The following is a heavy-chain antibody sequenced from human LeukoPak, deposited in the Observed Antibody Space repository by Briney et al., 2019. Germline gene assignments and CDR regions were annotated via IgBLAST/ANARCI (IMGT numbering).Heavy chain of an antibody. CDR1: GGSISSYY. CDR3: ARATYYYDSSGYHGFDY. D-gene: IGHD3-22*01. CDR2: IYYSGST. J-gene: IGHJ4*02. Sequence: SETLSLTCTVSGGSISSYYWSWIRQPPGKGLEWIGYIYYSGSTNYNPSLKSRVTISVDTSKNQFSLKLSSVTAADTAVYYCARATYYYDSSGYHGFDYWGQGTLVTVSS. V-gene: IGHV4-59*01.